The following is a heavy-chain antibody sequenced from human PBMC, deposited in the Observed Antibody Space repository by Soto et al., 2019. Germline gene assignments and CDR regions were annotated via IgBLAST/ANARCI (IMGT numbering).Heavy chain of an antibody. D-gene: IGHD6-6*01. J-gene: IGHJ4*02. V-gene: IGHV3-66*01. CDR3: ARDVVAARRAGVDS. Sequence: EVQLVESGGGLVQPGGSLRLSCAASGFTVSSNYMTWVRQAPGKGLEWVSVIHSGGSTYYADSVKGRFTISRDYSENPLCLQMNNLRAEDTAVYFCARDVVAARRAGVDSWGQGTLVTVCS. CDR2: IHSGGST. CDR1: GFTVSSNY.